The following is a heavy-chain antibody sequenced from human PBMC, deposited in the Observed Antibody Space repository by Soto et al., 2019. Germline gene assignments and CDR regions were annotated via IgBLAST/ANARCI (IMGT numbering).Heavy chain of an antibody. Sequence: ASVKVSCKASGYTFTSYGISWVRQAPGQGLEWMGWISAYNGNTNYAQKLQGRVTMTIDTSTSTAYMELRSLRSDDTAVYYCASGGLDCSGGSCYFGYYYYYMDVWGKGTTVTVSS. J-gene: IGHJ6*03. V-gene: IGHV1-18*01. CDR3: ASGGLDCSGGSCYFGYYYYYMDV. CDR2: ISAYNGNT. D-gene: IGHD2-15*01. CDR1: GYTFTSYG.